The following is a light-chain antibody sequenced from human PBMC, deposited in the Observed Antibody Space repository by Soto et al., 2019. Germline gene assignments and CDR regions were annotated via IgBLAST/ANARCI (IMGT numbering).Light chain of an antibody. CDR1: SSNIGAGYD. CDR3: QSYDSSLSAFYV. CDR2: GNS. Sequence: QSAVTQPPSVSRAPCQRVTISCTGSSSNIGAGYDVHWYQQLPGTAPKLLIYGNSNRPSGVPDRFSGSKSGTSAPLAITGLQAEDEADYYCQSYDSSLSAFYVFGTGTKVTVL. J-gene: IGLJ1*01. V-gene: IGLV1-40*02.